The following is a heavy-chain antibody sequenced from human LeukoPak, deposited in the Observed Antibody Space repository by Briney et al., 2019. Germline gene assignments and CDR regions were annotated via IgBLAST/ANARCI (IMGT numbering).Heavy chain of an antibody. CDR3: ARDQRGYGDSSGASKWIDP. D-gene: IGHD4-17*01. V-gene: IGHV4-4*07. Sequence: KPSETLSLTCTVSGGSISSYYWSWIRQPAGKGLEWIGRIYTSGSTNYNPSLKSRVTMSVDTSKNQFPLKLSSVTAADTAVYYCARDQRGYGDSSGASKWIDPWGQGTLVTVSS. CDR2: IYTSGST. J-gene: IGHJ5*02. CDR1: GGSISSYY.